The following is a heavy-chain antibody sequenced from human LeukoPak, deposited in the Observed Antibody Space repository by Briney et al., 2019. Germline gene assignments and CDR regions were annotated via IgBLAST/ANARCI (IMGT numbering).Heavy chain of an antibody. V-gene: IGHV3-64*01. CDR2: ISSNGGST. Sequence: GGSLRLSCAASGFTFSSYAMHWVRQAPGKGLEYVSRISSNGGSTYYANSVKGRFTISRDSSKNTLYLQMGSLRAADMAVYYCARGGYYDFWSGTFDYWGQGTLVTVSS. J-gene: IGHJ4*02. CDR3: ARGGYYDFWSGTFDY. D-gene: IGHD3-3*01. CDR1: GFTFSSYA.